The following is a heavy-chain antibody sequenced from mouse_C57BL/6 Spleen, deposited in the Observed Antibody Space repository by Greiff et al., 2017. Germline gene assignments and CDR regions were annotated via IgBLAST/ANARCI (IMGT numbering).Heavy chain of an antibody. Sequence: EVKLQESGPELVKPGASVKISCKASGYSFTGYYMNWVKQSPEKSLEWIGEINPSTGGTTYNQKFKAKATLTVDKSSSTAYMQLKSLTSEDSAVYYCARRAYYSVCDYWGQGTTLTVSS. J-gene: IGHJ2*01. CDR1: GYSFTGYY. V-gene: IGHV1-42*01. CDR2: INPSTGGT. CDR3: ARRAYYSVCDY. D-gene: IGHD2-12*01.